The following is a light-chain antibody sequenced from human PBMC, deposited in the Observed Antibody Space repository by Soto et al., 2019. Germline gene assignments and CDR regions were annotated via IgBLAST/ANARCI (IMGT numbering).Light chain of an antibody. CDR3: HQYHTYST. J-gene: IGKJ1*01. V-gene: IGKV1-5*01. Sequence: DIHMTQSPSTLSSSVGDRVIITCRASQTISTWVAWYQHKTGKAPTLLIYDASSLESGVPSRFSGGGSGTEFTLTISSLQTDDFATYYCHQYHTYSTFGQGTKVDIK. CDR1: QTISTW. CDR2: DAS.